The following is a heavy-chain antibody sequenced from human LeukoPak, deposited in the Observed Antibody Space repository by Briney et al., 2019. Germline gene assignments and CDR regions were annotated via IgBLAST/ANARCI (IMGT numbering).Heavy chain of an antibody. CDR1: GFTFSNAW. CDR3: TTEDHFGYSGYFGGY. V-gene: IGHV3-15*01. D-gene: IGHD5-12*01. J-gene: IGHJ4*02. CDR2: IKRKTDGGTT. Sequence: TSGGSLRLSCAASGFTFSNAWMSWVRQAPGKGLEWVGRIKRKTDGGTTDYAAPVKGRFTISRDDSKDTLYLQMNSLKTEDTAVYYCTTEDHFGYSGYFGGYWGQGTLVTVSS.